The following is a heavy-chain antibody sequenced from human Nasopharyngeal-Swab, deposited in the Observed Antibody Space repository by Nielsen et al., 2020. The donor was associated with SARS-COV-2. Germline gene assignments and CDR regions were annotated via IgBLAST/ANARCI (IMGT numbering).Heavy chain of an antibody. D-gene: IGHD3-3*01. CDR3: AKDPIFGVVTPSRFDY. CDR1: GFTFSDYY. Sequence: GESLKISCAASGFTFSDYYMSWIRQAPGKGLEWVSYISSSSSYTNYADSVKGRFTISRDNAKNSLYLQMNSLRAEDTAVYYCAKDPIFGVVTPSRFDYWGQGTLVTVSS. V-gene: IGHV3-11*05. CDR2: ISSSSSYT. J-gene: IGHJ4*02.